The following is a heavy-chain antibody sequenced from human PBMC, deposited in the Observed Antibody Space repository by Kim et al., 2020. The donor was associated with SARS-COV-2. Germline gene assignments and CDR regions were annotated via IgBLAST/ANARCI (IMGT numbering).Heavy chain of an antibody. J-gene: IGHJ4*02. D-gene: IGHD6-6*01. CDR2: ISYDGSNK. Sequence: GGSLRLSCAASGFTFSSYGMHWVRQAPGKGLEWVAVISYDGSNKYYADSVKGRFTISRDNSKNTLYLQMNSLRAEDTAVYYCAKGIAARLPDYWGQGTLVTVSS. CDR3: AKGIAARLPDY. V-gene: IGHV3-30*18. CDR1: GFTFSSYG.